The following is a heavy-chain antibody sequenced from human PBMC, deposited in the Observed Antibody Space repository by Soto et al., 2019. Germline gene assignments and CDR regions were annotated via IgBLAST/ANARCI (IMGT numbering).Heavy chain of an antibody. CDR2: ISWNSGSI. Sequence: GGSLRLSCAASGFTFDDYAMHWVRQAPGKGLEWVSGISWNSGSIGYADSVKGRFTISRDNAKNSLYLQMNSLRAEDTALYYCATDFWSGSYYYMDVWGKGTTVTVSS. D-gene: IGHD3-3*01. J-gene: IGHJ6*03. CDR1: GFTFDDYA. CDR3: ATDFWSGSYYYMDV. V-gene: IGHV3-9*01.